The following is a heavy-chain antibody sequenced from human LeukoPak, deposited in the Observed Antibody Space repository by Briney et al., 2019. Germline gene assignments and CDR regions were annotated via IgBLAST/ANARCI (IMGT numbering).Heavy chain of an antibody. CDR1: GGSISSHY. V-gene: IGHV4-59*11. Sequence: SETLSLTCTVSGGSISSHYWTWIRQPPGKGLEWIGYMYYSGTTNYNPSLKSRVTISVDTSKTQFSLKLSSVTAADTAIYYCATSAARTWYFDLWGRGTPVTVSS. CDR2: MYYSGTT. D-gene: IGHD6-25*01. J-gene: IGHJ2*01. CDR3: ATSAARTWYFDL.